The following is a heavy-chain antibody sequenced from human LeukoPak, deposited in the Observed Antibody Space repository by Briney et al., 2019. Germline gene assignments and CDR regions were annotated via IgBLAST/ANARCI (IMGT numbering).Heavy chain of an antibody. V-gene: IGHV4-4*02. D-gene: IGHD3-10*01. Sequence: PGGTLWCNSAVSGGSIGSSNCWSWVRQPPGKGLEWIGEIYHSGSTNYNPSLKSRVTISVDKSKNQFSLKLTSVTAADTAVYYCARDKGDVLLWFGRGYDYGMGVWAKTVTVTVSS. CDR3: ARDKGDVLLWFGRGYDYGMGV. CDR2: IYHSGST. J-gene: IGHJ6*01. CDR1: GGSIGSSNC.